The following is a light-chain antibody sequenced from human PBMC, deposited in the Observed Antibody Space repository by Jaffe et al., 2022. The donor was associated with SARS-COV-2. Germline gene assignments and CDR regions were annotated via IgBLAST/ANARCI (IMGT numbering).Light chain of an antibody. Sequence: QSVLTQPPSASGTPGQRVTISCSGSSSNIGRNTVTWYQQLPGTAPKLLIYSHNQRPSGVPDRFSGSKSGTSASLAISGLQSEDEADYYCAAWDDSLNGYVFGTGTQVAVL. CDR2: SHN. CDR1: SSNIGRNT. CDR3: AAWDDSLNGYV. V-gene: IGLV1-44*01. J-gene: IGLJ1*01.